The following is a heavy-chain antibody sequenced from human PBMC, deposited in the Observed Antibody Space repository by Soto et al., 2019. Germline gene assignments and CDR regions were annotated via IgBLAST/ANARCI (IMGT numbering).Heavy chain of an antibody. CDR3: ARSGSVWLYYFDD. Sequence: QVQLQESGPGLVKPSGTLSLTCVVSGGSISSNNWWNWVRQPPGKGLEWIGEIFHSGSTNYNPSLKSRVTISLDKAKSQFSLKVNSVTAADTAVYYCARSGSVWLYYFDDWGQGTLVTVSS. CDR2: IFHSGST. D-gene: IGHD6-19*01. CDR1: GGSISSNNW. J-gene: IGHJ4*02. V-gene: IGHV4-4*02.